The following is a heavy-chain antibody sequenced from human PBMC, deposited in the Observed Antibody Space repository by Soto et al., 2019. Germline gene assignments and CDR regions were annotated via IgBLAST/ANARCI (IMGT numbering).Heavy chain of an antibody. CDR1: GGSFSGYY. Sequence: KASETLSLTCAVYGGSFSGYYWSWIHQPPGKGLEWIGEINHSGSTNYNPSLKSRVTISVDTSKNQFSLKLSSVTAADTAVYYCARRGYSYGYLSYWGQGTLVTVSS. CDR2: INHSGST. V-gene: IGHV4-34*01. D-gene: IGHD5-18*01. CDR3: ARRGYSYGYLSY. J-gene: IGHJ4*02.